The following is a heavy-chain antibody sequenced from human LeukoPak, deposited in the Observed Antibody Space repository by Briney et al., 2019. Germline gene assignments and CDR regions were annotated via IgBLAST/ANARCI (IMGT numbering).Heavy chain of an antibody. J-gene: IGHJ4*02. D-gene: IGHD2-2*01. CDR3: ARDTGPSGTAFDY. V-gene: IGHV4-39*07. CDR1: GGSITNTGAY. CDR2: IYYSGSA. Sequence: SETLSLTCTVSGGSITNTGAYWVWIRQSPGKGLEWIGSIYYSGSAYYTPSLRSRVTISVATSKSLFSLTMSSVTAADTAVYYCARDTGPSGTAFDYWGQGILVTVSS.